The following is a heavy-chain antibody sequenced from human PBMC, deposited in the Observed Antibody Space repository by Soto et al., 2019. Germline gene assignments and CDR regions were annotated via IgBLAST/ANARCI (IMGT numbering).Heavy chain of an antibody. V-gene: IGHV5-51*01. CDR2: IFPSDSDT. CDR1: GYKFTSSW. Sequence: PGESLKISCRTSGYKFTSSWIAWVRQKPGKGLEWMGIIFPSDSDTRYSPSFQGQVTISADRSTSTVFLQWASLKASDTAVYFCARKDKSGEFNWFDPWGQGTLVTVSS. CDR3: ARKDKSGEFNWFDP. J-gene: IGHJ5*02. D-gene: IGHD2-15*01.